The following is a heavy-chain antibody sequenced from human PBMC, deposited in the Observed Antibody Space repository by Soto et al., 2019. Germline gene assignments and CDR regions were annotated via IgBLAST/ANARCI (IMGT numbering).Heavy chain of an antibody. CDR1: GGSVSVYY. CDR3: ARGRGYCSGGSCYGYYYYYGMDV. D-gene: IGHD2-15*01. V-gene: IGHV4-34*01. CDR2: INHSGST. J-gene: IGHJ6*02. Sequence: SESMSLTSAVYGGSVSVYYWGWIRQPPGKGLEWIGQINHSGSTNYNPSLKSRVTISVDTSKNQFSLKLSSVAAADTAVYYCARGRGYCSGGSCYGYYYYYGMDVWGQGTTVTVSS.